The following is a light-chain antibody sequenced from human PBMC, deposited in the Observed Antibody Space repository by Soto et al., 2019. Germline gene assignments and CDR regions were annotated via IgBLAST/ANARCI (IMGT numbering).Light chain of an antibody. CDR2: DAS. V-gene: IGKV1-33*01. CDR3: QQYDILPPT. CDR1: QDINNY. Sequence: DIQMTQSPSSLSASVGDRVTITCQASQDINNYLIWYQQKPGKAPKLLIYDASKLETGVPSRFSGAASGTHFSFTISSLQPEDIATYYCQQYDILPPTFGQGTKLEIK. J-gene: IGKJ2*01.